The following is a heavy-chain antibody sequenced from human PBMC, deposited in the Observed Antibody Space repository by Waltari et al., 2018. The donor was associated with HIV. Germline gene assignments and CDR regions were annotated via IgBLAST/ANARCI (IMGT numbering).Heavy chain of an antibody. D-gene: IGHD6-13*01. CDR3: ARVPFASSWSADSFDV. CDR2: IWYDGSKK. V-gene: IGHV3-33*01. CDR1: GFRVSLYV. Sequence: VQLGESVGGVFQPGRSRRLSWAAPGFRVSLYVMHWVRQAPGKGLQWVAVIWYDGSKKEYSDSVKGRFTISKDNTKNTLFLQMNSLRVDDTAVYFCARVPFASSWSADSFDVWGPGTRITVSS. J-gene: IGHJ3*01.